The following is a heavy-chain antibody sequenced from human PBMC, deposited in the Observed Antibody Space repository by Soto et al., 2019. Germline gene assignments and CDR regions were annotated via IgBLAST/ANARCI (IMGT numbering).Heavy chain of an antibody. D-gene: IGHD1-1*01. J-gene: IGHJ4*02. CDR2: IYHSGST. Sequence: SETLSLTCAVSGGSISSGGYSWSWIRQPPGKGLEWIGYIYHSGSTYYNPSLKSRVTISVDRSKNQFSLKLSSVTAADTAVYYCARDGYASPFDYWGQGTLVTVSS. CDR1: GGSISSGGYS. CDR3: ARDGYASPFDY. V-gene: IGHV4-30-2*01.